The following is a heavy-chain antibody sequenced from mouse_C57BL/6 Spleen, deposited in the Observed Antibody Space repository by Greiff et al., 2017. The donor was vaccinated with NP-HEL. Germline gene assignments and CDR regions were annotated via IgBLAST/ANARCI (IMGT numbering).Heavy chain of an antibody. CDR1: GFTFSSYA. CDR2: ISSGGDYI. J-gene: IGHJ4*01. Sequence: EVKLVESGEGLVKPGGSLKLSCAASGFTFSSYAMSWVRQTPEKRLEWVAYISSGGDYIYYADTVKGRFTISRDNARNTLYLQMSSLKSEDTAMYYCTRKGYYGSSLYAMDYWGQGTSVTVSS. CDR3: TRKGYYGSSLYAMDY. D-gene: IGHD1-1*01. V-gene: IGHV5-9-1*02.